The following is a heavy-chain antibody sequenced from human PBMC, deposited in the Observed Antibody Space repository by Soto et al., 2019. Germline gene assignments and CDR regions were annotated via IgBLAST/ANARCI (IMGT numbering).Heavy chain of an antibody. J-gene: IGHJ1*01. V-gene: IGHV3-30*09. D-gene: IGHD2-15*01. CDR3: AKAFYSEGRFQH. CDR1: GFTHSTFA. CDR2: ISSDGNKK. Sequence: QVHLVESEGGVVQPGRSLRLSCAASGFTHSTFAMHWVRQAPGKGLEWVAVISSDGNKKTYGDSVRGRFAISRDNSKNTLYLQMNSLRTEDAALYFCAKAFYSEGRFQHWGQGTLVPVSS.